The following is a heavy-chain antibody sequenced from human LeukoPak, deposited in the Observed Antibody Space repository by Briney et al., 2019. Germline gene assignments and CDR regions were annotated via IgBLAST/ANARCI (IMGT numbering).Heavy chain of an antibody. Sequence: PGGSLRLSCAASGFTFTYFTMTWVRQAPGKGLEWVSGISGSDSSTYSADSVKGRFTISRDDSQNTLYLHMNSLRAEDTANYYCARVSALRSSGWFGVFDFWGQGTQVTVSS. CDR1: GFTFTYFT. CDR3: ARVSALRSSGWFGVFDF. D-gene: IGHD6-19*01. J-gene: IGHJ4*02. CDR2: ISGSDSST. V-gene: IGHV3-23*01.